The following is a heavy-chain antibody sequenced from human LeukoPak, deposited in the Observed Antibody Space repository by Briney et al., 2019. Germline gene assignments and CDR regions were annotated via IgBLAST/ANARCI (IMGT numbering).Heavy chain of an antibody. V-gene: IGHV4-59*08. Sequence: PSETLSLTCTVSGGSISSYYWSWIRQPTGKGLECIGYIYYSGSTNYNPSLKSRVTISADTSKNQFSLRLSSVTAADTAVYYCARHGGSYSFDYWGQGTLVTVSS. CDR3: ARHGGSYSFDY. D-gene: IGHD1-26*01. J-gene: IGHJ4*02. CDR1: GGSISSYY. CDR2: IYYSGST.